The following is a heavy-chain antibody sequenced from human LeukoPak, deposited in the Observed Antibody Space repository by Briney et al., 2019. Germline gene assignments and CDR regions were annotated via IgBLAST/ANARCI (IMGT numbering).Heavy chain of an antibody. Sequence: PGRSLRLSCAASGFTFSSYGMHWVRQAPGKGLEWVAVISYDGNTKYYADPVKGRFTFSRDNSRNTLYLQMNSLRAEDTAICYCAKEGSSGFIDSWGQGALVTVSS. D-gene: IGHD6-19*01. J-gene: IGHJ4*02. CDR3: AKEGSSGFIDS. CDR2: ISYDGNTK. CDR1: GFTFSSYG. V-gene: IGHV3-30*18.